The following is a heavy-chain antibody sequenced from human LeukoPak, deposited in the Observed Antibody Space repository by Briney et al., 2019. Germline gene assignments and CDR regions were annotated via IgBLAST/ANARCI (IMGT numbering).Heavy chain of an antibody. V-gene: IGHV4-59*01. CDR1: GGSINSYY. CDR2: IYYSGNT. J-gene: IGHJ3*02. D-gene: IGHD3-22*01. CDR3: ARWNYYESSRAFDI. Sequence: SETLSLTCTVSGGSINSYYWSWIRQPPGKGLEWIGYIYYSGNTNYNPSLKSRVTISVDTSKNHFSLKLNSVTAADTAMYYCARWNYYESSRAFDIWGQGTMVTVSS.